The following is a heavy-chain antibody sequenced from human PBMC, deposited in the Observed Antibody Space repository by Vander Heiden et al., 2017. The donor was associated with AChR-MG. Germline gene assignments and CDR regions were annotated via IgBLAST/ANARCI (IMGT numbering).Heavy chain of an antibody. V-gene: IGHV3-9*01. CDR1: GFTFDDYA. D-gene: IGHD3-22*01. CDR2: ISWNSGSI. Sequence: EVQLVESGGGLVQPGRSLRLSCAASGFTFDDYAMHWVRQAPGKGLEWVSGISWNSGSIGYADSVKGRFTISRDNAKNSLYLQMNSLRAEDTALYYCAKDIVQYYYDSSGVGADYWGQGTLVTVSS. J-gene: IGHJ4*02. CDR3: AKDIVQYYYDSSGVGADY.